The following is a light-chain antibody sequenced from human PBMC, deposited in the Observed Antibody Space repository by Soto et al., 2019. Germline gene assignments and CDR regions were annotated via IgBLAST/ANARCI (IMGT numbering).Light chain of an antibody. Sequence: QSALTQPVSVSGSPGQSITISCTGTSSDVGSYNLVSWYQQHPGKAPKLMIYEGSKRPSGVSNRFSGSKSGNTASPTISGLQAEDEADYYCCSYAGSSYVFGTGTRSPS. CDR2: EGS. CDR1: SSDVGSYNL. V-gene: IGLV2-23*01. CDR3: CSYAGSSYV. J-gene: IGLJ1*01.